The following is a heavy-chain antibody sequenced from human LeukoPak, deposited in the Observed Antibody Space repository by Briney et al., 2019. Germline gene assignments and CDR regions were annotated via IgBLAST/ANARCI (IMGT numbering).Heavy chain of an antibody. CDR2: IKNDGSET. V-gene: IGHV3-7*03. Sequence: GGSLRLSCAVSGFNFRDHWMDWVRQAPGKGLQWVGHIKNDGSETYYLDSLKGRFSISRDNTNNALYLQMNSLRVEDTAVYYCAKNDGWFHLAQWGQGTLVTVSS. CDR3: AKNDGWFHLAQ. D-gene: IGHD6-19*01. CDR1: GFNFRDHW. J-gene: IGHJ4*02.